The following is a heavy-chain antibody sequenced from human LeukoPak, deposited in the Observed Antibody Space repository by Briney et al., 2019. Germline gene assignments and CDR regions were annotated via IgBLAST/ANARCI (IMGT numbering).Heavy chain of an antibody. CDR2: ISSSSSYI. J-gene: IGHJ4*02. CDR1: GFTFSSYS. V-gene: IGHV3-21*01. CDR3: ATLGTEYYFDY. Sequence: PGGSLRLSCAASGFTFSSYSMNWVRQAPGKGLEWVSSISSSSSYIYYADSVKGRFTISRDNSKNTLYLQMNSLRAEDTAVYYCATLGTEYYFDYWGQGTLVTVSS. D-gene: IGHD7-27*01.